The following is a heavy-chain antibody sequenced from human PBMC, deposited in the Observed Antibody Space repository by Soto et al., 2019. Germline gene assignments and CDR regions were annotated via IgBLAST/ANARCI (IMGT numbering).Heavy chain of an antibody. CDR2: IYYSGNT. CDR1: GGSISSFY. CDR3: ARHSITLIRGRYFFDY. D-gene: IGHD3-10*01. V-gene: IGHV4-59*08. J-gene: IGHJ4*02. Sequence: SETLSLTCTVSGGSISSFYWSWIRQPPGKGLEWIGYIYYSGNTYYNPSLKSRVTISVDTSKNQFSLKLSSVTAADTAVYYCARHSITLIRGRYFFDYWGQGTPVT.